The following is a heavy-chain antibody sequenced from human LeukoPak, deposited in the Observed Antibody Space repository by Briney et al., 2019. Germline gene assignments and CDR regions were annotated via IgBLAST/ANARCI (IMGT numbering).Heavy chain of an antibody. CDR2: MSHDGTHK. CDR1: GFTFGTYG. D-gene: IGHD6-6*01. J-gene: IGHJ6*03. V-gene: IGHV3-30*01. CDR3: ARNEAARRGSYYYNYMDV. Sequence: GGSLRLSCAASGFTFGTYGMHWVRQAPGKGLAWVAVMSHDGTHKYYADSVKGRFTISRDNSKHTLYLQMNSLRAEDTAVYYCARNEAARRGSYYYNYMDVWGKGTTVTVS.